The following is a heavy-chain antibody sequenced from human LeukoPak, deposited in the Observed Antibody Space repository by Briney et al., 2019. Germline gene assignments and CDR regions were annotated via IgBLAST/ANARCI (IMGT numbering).Heavy chain of an antibody. V-gene: IGHV4-59*01. CDR1: GGSFSGYY. D-gene: IGHD2-21*02. Sequence: PSETLSLTCAVYGGSFSGYYWSWIRQPPGKGLEWIGYIYYSGSTNYNPSLKSRVTISVDTSKNQFSLKLSSVTAADTAVYYCARGPYCGGDCYSNWFDPWGQGTLVTVSS. J-gene: IGHJ5*02. CDR2: IYYSGST. CDR3: ARGPYCGGDCYSNWFDP.